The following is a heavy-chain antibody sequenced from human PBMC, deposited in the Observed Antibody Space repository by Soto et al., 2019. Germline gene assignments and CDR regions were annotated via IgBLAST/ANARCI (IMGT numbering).Heavy chain of an antibody. J-gene: IGHJ6*02. CDR3: ARCIAAAGTHPYGMDV. CDR1: GFTFSSYS. D-gene: IGHD6-13*01. Sequence: PGGSLRLSCAASGFTFSSYSMNWVRQAPGKGLEWVSSISSSSSYIYYADSVKGRFTISRDNAKNSLYLQMNSLRAEDTAVYYCARCIAAAGTHPYGMDVWGQGTTVT. CDR2: ISSSSSYI. V-gene: IGHV3-21*01.